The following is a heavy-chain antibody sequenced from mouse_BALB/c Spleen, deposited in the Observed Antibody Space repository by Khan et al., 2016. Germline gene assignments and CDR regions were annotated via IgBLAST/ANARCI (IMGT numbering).Heavy chain of an antibody. D-gene: IGHD2-4*01. CDR1: GYTFTSYW. CDR2: IYPSDIYT. Sequence: QVQLQQPGAELVRPGASVKLSCKASGYTFTSYWINWMKQRPGQGLEWIGNIYPSDIYTNYNQKFKDKTTLTVDKSSSTAYMQLSSPTSEDSAIYYCTRGESTVIRGFAYWGQGTLVTVSA. CDR3: TRGESTVIRGFAY. V-gene: IGHV1-69*01. J-gene: IGHJ3*01.